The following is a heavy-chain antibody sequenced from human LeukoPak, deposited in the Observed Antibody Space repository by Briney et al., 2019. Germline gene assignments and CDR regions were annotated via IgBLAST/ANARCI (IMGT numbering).Heavy chain of an antibody. J-gene: IGHJ4*02. Sequence: SETLSLTCTVSGGSVSSGSYYWSWIRQPAGKGLEWIGRIYTSGSTNYNPSLKSRVTMSVDTSKNQFSLKLSSVTAADTAVYYCARGAGITMVRGVIITIDYWGQGTLVTVSS. CDR1: GGSVSSGSYY. D-gene: IGHD3-10*01. CDR3: ARGAGITMVRGVIITIDY. V-gene: IGHV4-61*02. CDR2: IYTSGST.